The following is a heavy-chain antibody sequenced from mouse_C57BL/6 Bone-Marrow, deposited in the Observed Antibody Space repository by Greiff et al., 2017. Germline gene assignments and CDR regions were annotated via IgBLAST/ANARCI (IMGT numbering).Heavy chain of an antibody. J-gene: IGHJ4*01. V-gene: IGHV7-3*01. CDR3: ARTPVQYYGSSAGYAMDY. CDR2: IRNKANGYTT. CDR1: GFTFTDYY. D-gene: IGHD1-1*01. Sequence: EVKLVESGGGLVQPGGSLSLSCAASGFTFTDYYMSWVRQPPGKALEWLGFIRNKANGYTTEYSASVKGRFTIYRDNSPSILYLQMNALRAEDSATYYCARTPVQYYGSSAGYAMDYGGQGTLVTVSS.